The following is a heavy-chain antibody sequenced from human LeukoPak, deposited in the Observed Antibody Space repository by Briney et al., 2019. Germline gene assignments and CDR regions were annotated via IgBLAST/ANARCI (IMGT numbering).Heavy chain of an antibody. D-gene: IGHD3-10*01. V-gene: IGHV4-39*07. CDR3: ARDPGYYGSANFDY. CDR1: GGSISSSSYY. CDR2: IYYSGST. J-gene: IGHJ4*02. Sequence: PSETLSLTCTVSGGSISSSSYYWGWIRQPPGKGLEWIGSIYYSGSTYYNPSLKSRVTISVDTSKNQFSLRLSSVTAADTAVYYCARDPGYYGSANFDYWGQGTLVTVSS.